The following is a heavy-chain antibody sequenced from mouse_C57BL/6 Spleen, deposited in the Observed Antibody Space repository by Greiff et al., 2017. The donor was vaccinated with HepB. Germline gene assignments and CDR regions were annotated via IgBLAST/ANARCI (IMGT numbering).Heavy chain of an antibody. CDR3: ARGRYYYGSSFFYAMDY. D-gene: IGHD1-1*01. Sequence: QVQLQQPGAELVRPGPSVKLSCKASGYTFTSYWMHWVKQRPGQGLEWIGVIDPSDSYTNYNQKFKGKATLTVDTSSSTAYMQLSSLTSEDSAVYYCARGRYYYGSSFFYAMDYWGQGTSVTVSS. J-gene: IGHJ4*01. V-gene: IGHV1-59*01. CDR1: GYTFTSYW. CDR2: IDPSDSYT.